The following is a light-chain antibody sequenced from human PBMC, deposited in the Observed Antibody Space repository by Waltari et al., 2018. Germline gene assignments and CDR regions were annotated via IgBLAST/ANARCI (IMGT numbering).Light chain of an antibody. CDR1: QSISTS. Sequence: DIQMTQSPSTLSASVGDRVTITCRVSQSISTSLAWHQQRPGKAPNLLIYQASSLESGVPSRFSGDTSGTEFTLTISSLQPEDFATYYCQQYYAYPITFGLGTRLEIK. V-gene: IGKV1-5*03. CDR2: QAS. CDR3: QQYYAYPIT. J-gene: IGKJ5*01.